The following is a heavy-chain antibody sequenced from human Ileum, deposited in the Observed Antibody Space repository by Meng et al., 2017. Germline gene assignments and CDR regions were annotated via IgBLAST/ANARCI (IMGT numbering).Heavy chain of an antibody. Sequence: QVQLVPSGAEVKKPGASVKVSCKASGFTFVSYAIYWVRQAPGQGLEWMGWITAGNGNTKYSQKFQGRVTITRDTSASAVYMELSNLKFEDTAVYYCARDMPYSSGSFDYWGQGTLVTVSS. CDR2: ITAGNGNT. D-gene: IGHD3-10*01. CDR1: GFTFVSYA. V-gene: IGHV1-3*01. CDR3: ARDMPYSSGSFDY. J-gene: IGHJ4*02.